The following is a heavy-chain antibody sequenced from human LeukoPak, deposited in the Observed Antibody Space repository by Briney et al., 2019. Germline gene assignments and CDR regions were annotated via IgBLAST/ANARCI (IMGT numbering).Heavy chain of an antibody. D-gene: IGHD1-26*01. CDR3: ARHADSGSYPYYFDY. Sequence: SETLSLTCTVSGGSISSSSYYWGWIRQPPGKGLEWIGSIYYSGSTYYNPSLKGRVTISVDTSKNQFSLKLSSVTAADTAVYYCARHADSGSYPYYFDYWGQGTLVTVSS. V-gene: IGHV4-39*01. J-gene: IGHJ4*02. CDR2: IYYSGST. CDR1: GGSISSSSYY.